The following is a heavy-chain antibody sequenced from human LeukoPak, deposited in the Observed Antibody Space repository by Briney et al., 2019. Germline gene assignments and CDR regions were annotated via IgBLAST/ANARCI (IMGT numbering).Heavy chain of an antibody. Sequence: PSQTLSLTCSVSGDSINNSRYYWGWVRQPPGKGLEWIGSIYYSGSAYYNPSRKSRVTMSVDTSKNQFSLKLTSVTAADTAVYYCARDPASYYDSNGYFDYWGQGTLVTVSS. CDR2: IYYSGSA. CDR3: ARDPASYYDSNGYFDY. J-gene: IGHJ4*02. V-gene: IGHV4-39*07. CDR1: GDSINNSRYY. D-gene: IGHD3-22*01.